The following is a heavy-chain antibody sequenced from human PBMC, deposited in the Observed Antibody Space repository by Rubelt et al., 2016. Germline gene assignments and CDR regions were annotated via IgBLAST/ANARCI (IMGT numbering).Heavy chain of an antibody. J-gene: IGHJ4*02. CDR3: ARGRVGSVSGIDY. D-gene: IGHD1-26*01. V-gene: IGHV3-7*03. CDR2: MNQDGSER. CDR1: TITFSSYW. Sequence: EVQLVESGGGLVQPGGSLRLSCAVSTITFSSYWMSWVRQAPGKGLEWVANMNQDGSERYYVDSVKGRFTISRDNAKKAHDQQRDGLRAEEMALYYCARGRVGSVSGIDYWGQGTLVTVSS.